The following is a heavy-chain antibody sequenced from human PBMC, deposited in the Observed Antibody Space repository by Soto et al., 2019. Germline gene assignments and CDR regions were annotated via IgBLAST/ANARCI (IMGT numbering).Heavy chain of an antibody. V-gene: IGHV1-8*01. Sequence: ASVKVSCKASGYTFTSYDINWVRQAAGQGLEWMGLMNPNSGNTGYAQKFQGRVTMTRYTSINTAYMELNTLRSEDTAVYYCARGSSTWYGVSFDYWGPGTLVTVSS. D-gene: IGHD6-13*01. CDR3: ARGSSTWYGVSFDY. CDR2: MNPNSGNT. J-gene: IGHJ4*02. CDR1: GYTFTSYD.